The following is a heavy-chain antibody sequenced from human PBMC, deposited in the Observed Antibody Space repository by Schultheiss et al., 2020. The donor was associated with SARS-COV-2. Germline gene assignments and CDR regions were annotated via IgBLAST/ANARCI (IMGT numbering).Heavy chain of an antibody. Sequence: GESLKISCKGSGYSSTSHWISWVRQMPGKGLEWMGSINPRDSYTNYSPSFQGHVTISTDKSISTVRPINTAYLQWNSLKASDTAMYYCARDRNYDYVWGSYRPRYYGMDVWGQGTTVTVSS. D-gene: IGHD3-16*02. CDR3: ARDRNYDYVWGSYRPRYYGMDV. J-gene: IGHJ6*02. V-gene: IGHV5-10-1*01. CDR1: GYSSTSHW. CDR2: INPRDSYT.